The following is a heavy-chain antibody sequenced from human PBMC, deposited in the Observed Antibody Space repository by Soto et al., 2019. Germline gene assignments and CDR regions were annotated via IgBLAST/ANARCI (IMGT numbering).Heavy chain of an antibody. V-gene: IGHV1-18*01. J-gene: IGHJ3*02. Sequence: ASVKVSSKNSGYAFTSYGISCVLQAPGQALEWXGWITANSVNTNYAQKFQNRGTITTDTSTATAYMELRSLRSDDTDVYYCERDYYYDSRDYFSIRTGALDIWAQGTLVTVSS. CDR2: ITANSVNT. D-gene: IGHD3-22*01. CDR1: GYAFTSYG. CDR3: ERDYYYDSRDYFSIRTGALDI.